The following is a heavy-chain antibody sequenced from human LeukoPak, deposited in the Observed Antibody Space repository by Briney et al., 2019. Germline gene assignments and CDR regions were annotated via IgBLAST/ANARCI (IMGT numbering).Heavy chain of an antibody. V-gene: IGHV3-48*03. CDR3: ARDLYSSSYRDY. CDR2: ISSSGSTI. CDR1: GFTFSSYE. D-gene: IGHD6-6*01. J-gene: IGHJ4*02. Sequence: GGSLRLSCAASGFTFSSYEMNWVRQAPGKGLEWVSYISSSGSTIYYADSVKGRFTISRDNAKNSLYLQMNSLRAEDTAVYYCARDLYSSSYRDYWGQGTLFTVSS.